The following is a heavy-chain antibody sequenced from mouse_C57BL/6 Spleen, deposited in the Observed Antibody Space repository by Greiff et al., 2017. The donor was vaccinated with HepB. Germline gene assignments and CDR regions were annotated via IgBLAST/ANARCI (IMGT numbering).Heavy chain of an antibody. CDR3: ARITTVVAQGYFDV. Sequence: VQLQQSGPELLKPGASVKIPCKASGYTFTDYNMDWVKQSHGKSLEWIGDINPNNGGTIYNQKFKGKATLTVDKSSSTAYMELRSLTSEDTAVYYCARITTVVAQGYFDVWGTGTTVTVSS. CDR1: GYTFTDYN. J-gene: IGHJ1*03. D-gene: IGHD1-1*01. V-gene: IGHV1-18*01. CDR2: INPNNGGT.